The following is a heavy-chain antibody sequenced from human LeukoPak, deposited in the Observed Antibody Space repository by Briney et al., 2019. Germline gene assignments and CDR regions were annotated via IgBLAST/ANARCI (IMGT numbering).Heavy chain of an antibody. J-gene: IGHJ4*02. V-gene: IGHV1-2*02. CDR2: INPNSGGT. CDR1: GYTFTGYY. CDR3: ARSSPSGRNFDY. Sequence: ASVKVPCKASGYTFTGYYMHWVRQAPGQGLEWMGWINPNSGGTNYARKFQGRVTMTRDTSISTAYMELSRLRSDDTAVYYCARSSPSGRNFDYWGQGTLVTVSS. D-gene: IGHD3-10*01.